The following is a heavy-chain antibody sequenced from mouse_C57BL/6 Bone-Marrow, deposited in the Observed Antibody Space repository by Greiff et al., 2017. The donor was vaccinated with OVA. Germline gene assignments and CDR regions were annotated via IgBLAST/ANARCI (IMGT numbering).Heavy chain of an antibody. CDR2: IDPSDSYT. D-gene: IGHD4-1*01. J-gene: IGHJ3*01. CDR3: ARGTGTWFAY. Sequence: QVQLQQPGAELVRPGPSVKLSCKASGYTFTSYWMHWVKQRPGQGLEWIGVIDPSDSYTNYNQKFKGKATLTVDTSSSTAYMQLSSLTSEDSAVYYCARGTGTWFAYWGQGTLVTVSA. CDR1: GYTFTSYW. V-gene: IGHV1-59*01.